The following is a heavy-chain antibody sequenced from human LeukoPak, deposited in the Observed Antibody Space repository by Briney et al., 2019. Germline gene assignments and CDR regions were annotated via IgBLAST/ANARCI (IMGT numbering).Heavy chain of an antibody. J-gene: IGHJ3*02. D-gene: IGHD4-23*01. CDR1: GGSISSYY. CDR3: ARPRYGGNSVSRAFDI. V-gene: IGHV4-4*07. CDR2: FYSTGST. Sequence: SETLSLTCTVSGGSISSYYWTWIRQPAGKGLEWIGRFYSTGSTNYNPSLKSRVTMSVDTSKNQFSLKLSSVTAADTAVYYCARPRYGGNSVSRAFDIWGQGTMVTVSS.